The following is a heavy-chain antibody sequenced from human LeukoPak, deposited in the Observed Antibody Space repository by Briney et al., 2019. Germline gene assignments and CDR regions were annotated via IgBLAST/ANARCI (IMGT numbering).Heavy chain of an antibody. D-gene: IGHD3-16*01. V-gene: IGHV4-59*01. CDR1: GGSIRNYY. J-gene: IGHJ4*02. CDR3: ARLGYVWGSHFDY. CDR2: IYHSGST. Sequence: KTSETLSLTCTVSGGSIRNYYWSWIRQPPGKGLEWIGNIYHSGSTNYNPSLKSRVTISVDTSTSQFSLKVTSVTAADTAVYYCARLGYVWGSHFDYWGQGTLVTVSS.